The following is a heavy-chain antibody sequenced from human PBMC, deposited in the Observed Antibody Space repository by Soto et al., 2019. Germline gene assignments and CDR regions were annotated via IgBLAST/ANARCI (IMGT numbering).Heavy chain of an antibody. CDR3: ARQGMEYQLLLYYYGMDV. CDR2: IYYSGST. Sequence: SETLSLTCTVSGGSISSSSYYWGWIRQPPGKGLEWIGSIYYSGSTYYNPSLKSRVTISVDTSKNQLSLKLSSVTAADTAVYYCARQGMEYQLLLYYYGMDVWGQGTTVTVSS. D-gene: IGHD2-2*01. J-gene: IGHJ6*01. CDR1: GGSISSSSYY. V-gene: IGHV4-39*01.